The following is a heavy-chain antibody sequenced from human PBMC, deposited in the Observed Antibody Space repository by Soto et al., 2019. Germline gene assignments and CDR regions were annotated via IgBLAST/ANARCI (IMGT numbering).Heavy chain of an antibody. Sequence: PETLSLTCAVYGGSFSGYYWSWIRQPPGKGLEWIGEINHSGSTNYNPSLKSRVTISVDTSKNQFSLKLSSVTAADTAVYYCARVGDFWSGYYRGNFDYWGQGTLVTVSS. J-gene: IGHJ4*02. V-gene: IGHV4-34*01. CDR1: GGSFSGYY. CDR2: INHSGST. D-gene: IGHD3-3*01. CDR3: ARVGDFWSGYYRGNFDY.